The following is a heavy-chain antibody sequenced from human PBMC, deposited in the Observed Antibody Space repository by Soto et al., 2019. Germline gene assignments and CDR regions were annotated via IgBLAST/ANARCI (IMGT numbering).Heavy chain of an antibody. CDR1: EFTFISSF. CDR3: ARYFRGSGRYFFDH. J-gene: IGHJ4*02. CDR2: INQDGSGT. V-gene: IGHV3-7*03. Sequence: PVGSLRLSCIAPEFTFISSFMGWVCQARGKGLEWVANINQDGSGTYYVDSVKGRFTISRDNAKNSLYLQMNSLRAEDTAVYYCARYFRGSGRYFFDHWGQGTLVTVSS. D-gene: IGHD6-19*01.